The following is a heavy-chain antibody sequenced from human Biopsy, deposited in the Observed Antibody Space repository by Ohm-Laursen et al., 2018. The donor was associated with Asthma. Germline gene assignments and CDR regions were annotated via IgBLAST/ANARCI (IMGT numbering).Heavy chain of an antibody. Sequence: TLSLTCTVSYGSITSGGYYWTWIRQHPGKGLEWIGFIYYSGSTYYNPSLKSRVSISIDTSKSQFSLKLSSVTGADTAVYYCARAQDYYDSRGYYRSFDYWGQGTLATVSS. CDR1: YGSITSGGYY. V-gene: IGHV4-31*03. J-gene: IGHJ4*02. D-gene: IGHD3-22*01. CDR2: IYYSGST. CDR3: ARAQDYYDSRGYYRSFDY.